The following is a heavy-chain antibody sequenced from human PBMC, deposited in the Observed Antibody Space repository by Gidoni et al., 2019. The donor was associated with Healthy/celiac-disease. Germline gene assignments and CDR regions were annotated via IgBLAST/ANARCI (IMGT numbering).Heavy chain of an antibody. CDR1: GFTFSDYY. Sequence: QVQLVVSGGGLVKPGGYLRLSCAASGFTFSDYYLSWIRQAPGKGLEWVSYISSSSSYTNYADSVKGRFTISRDNAKNSLYLQMNSLRAEDTAVYYCARGASYDYYDSSGYLHYYYYGMDVWGQGTTVTVSS. J-gene: IGHJ6*02. D-gene: IGHD3-22*01. CDR3: ARGASYDYYDSSGYLHYYYYGMDV. V-gene: IGHV3-11*06. CDR2: ISSSSSYT.